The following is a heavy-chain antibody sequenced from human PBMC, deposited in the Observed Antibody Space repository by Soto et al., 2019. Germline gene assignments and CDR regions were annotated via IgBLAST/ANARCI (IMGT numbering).Heavy chain of an antibody. CDR2: ISGGGDGT. D-gene: IGHD2-8*01. CDR3: AKKGLGSLATYCTTGDCHYAFDV. Sequence: EVQLLESGGGLVRPGGSLRLSCAASGFTFYNYAMNWVRQAPGKGLEWVSTISGGGDGTYYAAPVKGRFTISRDNSRNTVYLQMNSLRAEDTAVYYCAKKGLGSLATYCTTGDCHYAFDVWGQGTLVTVSS. CDR1: GFTFYNYA. J-gene: IGHJ3*01. V-gene: IGHV3-23*01.